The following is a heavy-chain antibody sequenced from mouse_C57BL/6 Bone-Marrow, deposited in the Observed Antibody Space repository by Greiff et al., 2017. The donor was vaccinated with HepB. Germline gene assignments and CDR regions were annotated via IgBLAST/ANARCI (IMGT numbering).Heavy chain of an antibody. D-gene: IGHD1-1*01. CDR1: GFSLTSYG. J-gene: IGHJ2*01. Sequence: QVHVKQSGPGLVQPSQSLSITCTVSGFSLTSYGVHWVRQSPGKGLEWLGVIWRGGSTDYNAAFMSRLSITKDNSKSQVFFKMNSLQADDTAIYYCAKGAYGSSYHYFDYWGQGTTLTVSS. V-gene: IGHV2-5*01. CDR3: AKGAYGSSYHYFDY. CDR2: IWRGGST.